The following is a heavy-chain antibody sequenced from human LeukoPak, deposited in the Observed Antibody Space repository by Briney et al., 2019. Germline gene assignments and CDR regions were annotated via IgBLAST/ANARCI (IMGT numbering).Heavy chain of an antibody. CDR2: IYYSGST. J-gene: IGHJ4*02. Sequence: PSETLSLTCTVSGGSISSSSYYWGWIRQPPGKGLEWIGSIYYSGSTYYNPSLKSRVTISVDTSKNQFSLKLSSVTAADTAVYYCARHEPQHARYSGSYYLDYWGQGNLVNVSS. CDR3: ARHEPQHARYSGSYYLDY. V-gene: IGHV4-39*01. CDR1: GGSISSSSYY. D-gene: IGHD1-26*01.